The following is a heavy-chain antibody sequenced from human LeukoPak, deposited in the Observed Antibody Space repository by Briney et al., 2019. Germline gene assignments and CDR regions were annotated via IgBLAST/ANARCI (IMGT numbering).Heavy chain of an antibody. J-gene: IGHJ4*02. CDR1: GFTFSSYS. CDR2: ISSSSSTI. V-gene: IGHV3-48*01. CDR3: TRHGIIVGATGNDY. Sequence: GGSLRLSCAASGFTFSSYSMNWVRQAPGKGLEWVSYISSSSSTIYYADSVKGRFTISRDNAKNSLYLQMNSLRAEDTAVYYCTRHGIIVGATGNDYWGQGTLVTVSS. D-gene: IGHD1-26*01.